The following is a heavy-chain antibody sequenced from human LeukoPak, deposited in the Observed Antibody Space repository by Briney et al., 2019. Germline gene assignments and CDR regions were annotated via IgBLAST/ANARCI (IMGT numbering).Heavy chain of an antibody. CDR3: ARDSEIWLGTMVRGVIRY. J-gene: IGHJ4*02. V-gene: IGHV1-2*02. D-gene: IGHD3-10*01. CDR1: GYTFTGYY. CDR2: INPNSGGT. Sequence: ASVKVSCKASGYTFTGYYMHWVRQAPGQGLEWTGWINPNSGGTNYAQKFQGRVTMTRDTSISTAYMELSRLRSDDTAVYYCARDSEIWLGTMVRGVIRYWGQGTLVTVSS.